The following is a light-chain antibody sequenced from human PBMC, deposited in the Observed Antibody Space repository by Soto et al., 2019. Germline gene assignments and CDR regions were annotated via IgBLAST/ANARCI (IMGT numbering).Light chain of an antibody. J-gene: IGKJ1*01. V-gene: IGKV1-39*01. CDR1: QTINSS. CDR3: QQSYSIPRT. CDR2: AAS. Sequence: MTQSLCAGFATVGVTITITCRASQTINSSLVWYQQKPNEAPKLLIYAASNLQSGVPSGFRGSGSGTDFTLTISSLQPEDFATYYCQQSYSIPRTFGQGTKVDIK.